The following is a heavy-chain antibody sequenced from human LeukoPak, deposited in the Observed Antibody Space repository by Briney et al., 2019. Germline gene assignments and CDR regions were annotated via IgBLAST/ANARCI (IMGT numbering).Heavy chain of an antibody. V-gene: IGHV1-69*02. D-gene: IGHD6-13*01. CDR3: ARMSSSWYSTSYDY. Sequence: SVKVSCKASGGTFSSYTISWVRQAPGQGLEWMGRIIPILGIANYAQKFQGRVTMTRNTSISTAYMELSSLRSEDTAVYYCARMSSSWYSTSYDYWGQGTLVTVSS. CDR2: IIPILGIA. J-gene: IGHJ4*02. CDR1: GGTFSSYT.